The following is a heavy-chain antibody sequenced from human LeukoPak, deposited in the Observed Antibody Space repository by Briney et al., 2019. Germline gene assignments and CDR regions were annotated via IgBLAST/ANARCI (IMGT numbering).Heavy chain of an antibody. CDR2: ISHAGST. V-gene: IGHV4-38-2*02. Sequence: KSSETLSLTCTVSGYSISSGYYWGWVRQPPGKGLEWIGSISHAGSTDYSPSLKSRVTISLDTSKNQFSLKLRPVTAADTAVYYCARILRGVIVTSFDYWGQGILVTVSS. CDR3: ARILRGVIVTSFDY. J-gene: IGHJ4*02. D-gene: IGHD3-10*01. CDR1: GYSISSGYY.